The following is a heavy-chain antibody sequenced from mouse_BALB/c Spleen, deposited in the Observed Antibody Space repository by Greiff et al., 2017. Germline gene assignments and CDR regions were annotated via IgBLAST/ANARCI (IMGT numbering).Heavy chain of an antibody. D-gene: IGHD2-1*01. V-gene: IGHV5-6-5*01. Sequence: EVKLMESGGGLVKPGGSLKLSCAASGFTFSSYAMSWVRQTPEKRLEWVASISSGGSTYYPDSVKGRFTISRDNARNILYLQMSSLRSEDTAMYYCARGYYGNYWGQGTLVTVSA. CDR3: ARGYYGNY. J-gene: IGHJ3*01. CDR1: GFTFSSYA. CDR2: ISSGGST.